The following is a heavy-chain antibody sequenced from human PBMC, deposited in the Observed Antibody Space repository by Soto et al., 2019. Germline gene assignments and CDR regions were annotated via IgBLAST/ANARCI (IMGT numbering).Heavy chain of an antibody. CDR3: ARDGSDSYGLDV. Sequence: PSETLSLTCTVSGGSISSYYWSWIRQSAGKGLEWIGRIYNGGNTQYNPSLKSRVTMSADTSKNQFSLRLNSVTAADTAVYYCARDGSDSYGLDVWGQGTTVTFSS. V-gene: IGHV4-4*07. CDR1: GGSISSYY. CDR2: IYNGGNT. J-gene: IGHJ6*02. D-gene: IGHD5-18*01.